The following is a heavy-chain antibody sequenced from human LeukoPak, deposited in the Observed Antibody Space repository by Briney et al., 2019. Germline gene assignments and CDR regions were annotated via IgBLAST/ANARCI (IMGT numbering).Heavy chain of an antibody. V-gene: IGHV1-2*02. CDR2: IDPNSGGA. CDR3: ARGGCSGGGCYRVFNY. D-gene: IGHD2-15*01. J-gene: IGHJ4*02. CDR1: GFSFSGYY. Sequence: ASVKVSCKASGFSFSGYYMHWVRQAPGQGLEWMGWIDPNSGGANYAQKFQGRVTMTRDTSISTAFIEVSRLRSDDTAVYYCARGGCSGGGCYRVFNYWGQGTLVTVSS.